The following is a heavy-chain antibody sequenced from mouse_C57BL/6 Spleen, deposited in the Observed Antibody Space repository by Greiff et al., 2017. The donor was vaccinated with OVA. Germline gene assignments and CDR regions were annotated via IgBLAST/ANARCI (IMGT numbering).Heavy chain of an antibody. Sequence: VQLQQSGPELVKPGASVKMSCKASGYTFTDYNMHWVKQSHGKSLEWIGYINPNNGGTSYNQKFKGKATLTVNKSSSTAYMELRSLTSEDSAVYYCAREDYYGSSYSVAYWGQGTLVTVSA. CDR3: AREDYYGSSYSVAY. CDR1: GYTFTDYN. V-gene: IGHV1-22*01. CDR2: INPNNGGT. J-gene: IGHJ3*01. D-gene: IGHD1-1*01.